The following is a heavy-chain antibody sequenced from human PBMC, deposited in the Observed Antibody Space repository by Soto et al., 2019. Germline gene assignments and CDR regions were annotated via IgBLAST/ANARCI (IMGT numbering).Heavy chain of an antibody. J-gene: IGHJ4*02. CDR3: CRGLSGNYHPIDY. Sequence: QVQLVESGGGVVQPGGSLRLSCAASEFTFSSYAMHWVRQAPGKGLEWVAVISFDGTNKYYADSVKGRFTISRDKSRYSIYLQINTLKPEDTADYHWCRGLSGNYHPIDYWCQGALVTVAA. CDR1: EFTFSSYA. D-gene: IGHD4-4*01. CDR2: ISFDGTNK. V-gene: IGHV3-30-3*01.